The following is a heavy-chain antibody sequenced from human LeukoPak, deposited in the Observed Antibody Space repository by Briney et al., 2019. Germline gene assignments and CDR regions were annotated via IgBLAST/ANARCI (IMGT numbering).Heavy chain of an antibody. CDR2: IIPILGIA. J-gene: IGHJ5*02. CDR1: GGTFSSYA. Sequence: GASVKVSCKASGGTFSSYAISWVRQAPGQGLEWMGRIIPILGIANHAQKFQGRVTITADKSTSTAYMELSSLRSEDTAVYYCARVPVVAATLNWFDPWGQGTLVTVSS. V-gene: IGHV1-69*04. CDR3: ARVPVVAATLNWFDP. D-gene: IGHD2-15*01.